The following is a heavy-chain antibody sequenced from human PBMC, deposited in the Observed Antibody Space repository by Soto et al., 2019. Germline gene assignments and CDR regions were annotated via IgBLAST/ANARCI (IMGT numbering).Heavy chain of an antibody. CDR1: GFTFSTYW. V-gene: IGHV3-74*01. J-gene: IGHJ6*02. Sequence: EVQLVESGGGLVQPGGSLRLSCAASGFTFSTYWMHWVRQAPGKGLVWVSRINSDGSTTNYADSVKGRFTITRDNAKNTLYLQMNSLRAEDTAVYYCARDAYYDMGVWGQGTTVTVSS. CDR2: INSDGSTT. CDR3: ARDAYYDMGV.